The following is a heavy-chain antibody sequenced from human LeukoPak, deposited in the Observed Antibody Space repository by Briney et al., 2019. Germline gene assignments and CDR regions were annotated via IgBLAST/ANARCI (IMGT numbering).Heavy chain of an antibody. Sequence: ASVKVSCKASGYTFTSYDINWVRQATGQGLEWMGWMNPNSGNTGYAQKFQGRVTITTDESTSTAYMDLSSLRSEDTALYYCARDQGYGSGSYDGYWGQGALVTVSS. D-gene: IGHD3-10*01. CDR1: GYTFTSYD. J-gene: IGHJ4*02. CDR2: MNPNSGNT. CDR3: ARDQGYGSGSYDGY. V-gene: IGHV1-8*01.